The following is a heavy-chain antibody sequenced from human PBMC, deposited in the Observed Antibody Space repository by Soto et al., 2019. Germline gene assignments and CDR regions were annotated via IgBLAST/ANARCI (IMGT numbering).Heavy chain of an antibody. CDR2: IKQDGSEK. CDR3: ASSRVVVPAAIAFDI. D-gene: IGHD2-2*01. J-gene: IGHJ3*02. Sequence: LRLSCAASGFTFSSCWMSWVRQAPGKGLEWVANIKQDGSEKYYVDSVKGRFTISRDNAKNSLYLQMNSLRAEDTAVYYCASSRVVVPAAIAFDIWGQGTMVTV. CDR1: GFTFSSCW. V-gene: IGHV3-7*01.